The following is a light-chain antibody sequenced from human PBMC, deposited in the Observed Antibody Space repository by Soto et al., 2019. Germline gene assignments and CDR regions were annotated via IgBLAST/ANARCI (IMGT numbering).Light chain of an antibody. CDR2: KAS. CDR3: QQYSYLWT. Sequence: DIQMTQSPSTLSASVGDRVTITCRASQSISVWLAWYQHKPGKVPKLLIYKASSLDSGVPSRFSGSGFGTEFTLTISSLQPDDFATYYCQQYSYLWTFGQGTKVEIK. V-gene: IGKV1-5*03. J-gene: IGKJ1*01. CDR1: QSISVW.